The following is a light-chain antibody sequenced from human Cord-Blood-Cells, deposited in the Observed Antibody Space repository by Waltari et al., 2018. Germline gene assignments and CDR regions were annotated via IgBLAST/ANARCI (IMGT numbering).Light chain of an antibody. CDR1: KFWDNS. CDR3: QACDSSTAV. V-gene: IGLV3-1*01. J-gene: IGLJ2*01. CDR2: QDS. Sequence: SYQLPQPPSVSVSPGQTASITCPGAKFWDNSACWYQQKPGQPPVLVTYQDSKRPSGLPERFSGSNSGNPATLTISGTQAMDEADYYCQACDSSTAVFGGGTKLTVL.